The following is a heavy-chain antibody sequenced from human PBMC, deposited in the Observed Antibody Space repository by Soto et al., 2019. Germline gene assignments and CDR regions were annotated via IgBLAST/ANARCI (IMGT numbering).Heavy chain of an antibody. Sequence: QVQLVQSGAEVKKPGASVKVSCKASGYTFTSYGISWVRQAPGQELEWMGWISAYNGNTNYAQKLQGRVTMTTDTSTSTAYMELSSLRSDDTAVYYCARDFGSPMTQVNTWGFDCWGQGTLVTVSS. D-gene: IGHD4-17*01. V-gene: IGHV1-18*01. CDR2: ISAYNGNT. J-gene: IGHJ4*02. CDR3: ARDFGSPMTQVNTWGFDC. CDR1: GYTFTSYG.